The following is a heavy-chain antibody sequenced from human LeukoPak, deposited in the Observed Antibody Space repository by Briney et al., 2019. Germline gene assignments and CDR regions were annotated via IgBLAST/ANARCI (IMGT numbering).Heavy chain of an antibody. CDR1: GFTFGSYW. CDR2: IKEDGSEK. CDR3: ARAPHDY. Sequence: GGSLRLSCAASGFTFGSYWMSWVRQAPGKGLEWVANIKEDGSEKYYVDSVKGRFTISRDNAKNSLYLQMNSLRAEDTAVYYCARAPHDYWGQGTLVTVSS. J-gene: IGHJ4*02. V-gene: IGHV3-7*01.